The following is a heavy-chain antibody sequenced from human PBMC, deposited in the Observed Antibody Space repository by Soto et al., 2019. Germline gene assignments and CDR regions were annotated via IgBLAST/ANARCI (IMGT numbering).Heavy chain of an antibody. Sequence: QVQLQESGPGLVKPSQTLSLTCTVSGGSISSGDYYWSWIRQHPGKGLEWIGYIYYSGSTYYNPCLKSRVTISVDTSKNQFSLKLSSVTAADTAVYYWARWGSGSRQGFDPWGQGTLVTVSS. CDR1: GGSISSGDYY. D-gene: IGHD3-16*01. J-gene: IGHJ5*02. CDR3: ARWGSGSRQGFDP. V-gene: IGHV4-31*03. CDR2: IYYSGST.